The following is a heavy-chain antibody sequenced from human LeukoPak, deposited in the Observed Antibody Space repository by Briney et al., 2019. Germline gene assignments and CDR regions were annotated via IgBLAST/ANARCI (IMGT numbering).Heavy chain of an antibody. CDR2: IIPIFGTA. J-gene: IGHJ3*02. CDR3: ARSWGDTVVVPAAMGDAFDI. V-gene: IGHV1-69*13. Sequence: ASVKVSCKASGGTFSSYAISWVRQAPGQGLEWMGGIIPIFGTANYAQKFQGRVTITADESTSTAYMELSSLRSEDTAVYYCARSWGDTVVVPAAMGDAFDIWGQGTMVTVSS. D-gene: IGHD2-2*01. CDR1: GGTFSSYA.